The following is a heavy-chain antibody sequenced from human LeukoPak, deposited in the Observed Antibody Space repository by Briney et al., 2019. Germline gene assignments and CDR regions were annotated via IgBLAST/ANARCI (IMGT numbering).Heavy chain of an antibody. Sequence: EASVKVSCKASGYTFTSYGISWVRQAPGQGLEWMGWISAYNGNTNYAQKPQGRVTMTTDTSTSTAYMELRSLRSDDTAVYYCARDPRPYWYFDLWGRGTLVTVSS. CDR3: ARDPRPYWYFDL. J-gene: IGHJ2*01. CDR1: GYTFTSYG. CDR2: ISAYNGNT. V-gene: IGHV1-18*01.